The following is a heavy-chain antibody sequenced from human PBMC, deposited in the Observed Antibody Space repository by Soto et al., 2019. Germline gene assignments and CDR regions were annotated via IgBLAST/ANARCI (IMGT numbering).Heavy chain of an antibody. J-gene: IGHJ5*02. CDR2: IYYSGST. CDR1: GGSISSGGYS. D-gene: IGHD1-26*01. V-gene: IGHV4-31*03. Sequence: QVQLQESGPGLVKPSQTLSLTCTVSGGSISSGGYSWSWIRQHPGKGLEWIGYIYYSGSTYYNPSLKSRVTIAVDTAKNPFSLKLSSVTAADTAVYYCARGHGGWSYSGNWFDPWGQGTLVTVSS. CDR3: ARGHGGWSYSGNWFDP.